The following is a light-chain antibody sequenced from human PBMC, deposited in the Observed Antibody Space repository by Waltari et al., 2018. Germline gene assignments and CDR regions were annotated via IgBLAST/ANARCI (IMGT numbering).Light chain of an antibody. J-gene: IGKJ1*01. CDR1: QSVTTN. V-gene: IGKV3-15*01. CDR2: GAS. Sequence: VLTQFPDTLSLSPGERATPPCRASQSVTTNLAWYQQKPGLPPRLLIYGASTRATGVPARFSGSGSGTEFTLIISSLQSEDFAVYYCQQYHQRPPWTFGQGTKVEIK. CDR3: QQYHQRPPWT.